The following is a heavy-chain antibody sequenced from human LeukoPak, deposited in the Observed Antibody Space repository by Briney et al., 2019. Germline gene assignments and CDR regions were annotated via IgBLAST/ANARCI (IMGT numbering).Heavy chain of an antibody. Sequence: PSETLSLTCTVSGGSISSGGYYWSWIRQPPGKGLEWIGYIYHSGSTYYNPSLKSRVTISVDRSKNQFSPKLSSVTAADTAVYYCARTVSDCSSTSCYRGDWFDPWGQGTLVTVSS. CDR1: GGSISSGGYY. CDR3: ARTVSDCSSTSCYRGDWFDP. J-gene: IGHJ5*02. V-gene: IGHV4-30-2*01. D-gene: IGHD2-2*02. CDR2: IYHSGST.